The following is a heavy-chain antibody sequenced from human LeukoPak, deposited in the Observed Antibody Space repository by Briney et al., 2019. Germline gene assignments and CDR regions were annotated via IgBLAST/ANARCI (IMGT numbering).Heavy chain of an antibody. CDR1: GFTFSSYA. Sequence: ASVKLSCEASGFTFSSYAISWVRQAPGQGLEWVAGIIPIFGTTNYAQNFQGRVTITADEATSTAYMELSSLRSEDTAVYYCASNYYDSSGYPYYWGQGTLVTVSS. V-gene: IGHV1-69*01. CDR3: ASNYYDSSGYPYY. D-gene: IGHD3-22*01. J-gene: IGHJ4*02. CDR2: IIPIFGTT.